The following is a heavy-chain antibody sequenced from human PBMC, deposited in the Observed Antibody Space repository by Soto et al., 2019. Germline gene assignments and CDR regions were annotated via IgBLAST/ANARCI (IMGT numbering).Heavy chain of an antibody. CDR3: ARHRVDIVATITGWFDP. V-gene: IGHV3-21*06. D-gene: IGHD5-12*01. J-gene: IGHJ5*02. CDR1: GFTFTRYS. Sequence: GGSLRLSCAASGFTFTRYSMNWVRQAPGKGLEWVSSISSTTNYIYYGDSMKGRFTISRDNAKNSLYLEMNSLRAEDTAVYYCARHRVDIVATITGWFDPWGQGTLVTVSS. CDR2: ISSTTNYI.